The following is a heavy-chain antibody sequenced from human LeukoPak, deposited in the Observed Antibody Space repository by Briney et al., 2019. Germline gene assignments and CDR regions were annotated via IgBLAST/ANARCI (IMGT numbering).Heavy chain of an antibody. CDR1: GGSISSSNW. CDR2: INHSGST. CDR3: ATYPFDY. V-gene: IGHV4-4*02. Sequence: SETLSLTCAVSGGSISSSNWWSWVRQPPGKGLEWIGEINHSGSTNYNPSLKSRVTISVDTSKNQFSLKLSSVTAADTAVYYCATYPFDYWGQGTLVTVSS. J-gene: IGHJ4*02.